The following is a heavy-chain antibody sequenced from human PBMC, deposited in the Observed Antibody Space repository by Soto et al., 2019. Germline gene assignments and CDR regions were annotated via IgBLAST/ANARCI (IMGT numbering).Heavy chain of an antibody. D-gene: IGHD3-10*01. Sequence: SETLSLTCTVSCGSISSYYWSWIRQPPGKGLEWIGYIYYSGSTNYNPSLKSRVTIPVDTSKNQFSLKLSSVTAADTAVYYCARLRITTKPYYYYGMDVWGQGTTVTVSS. CDR3: ARLRITTKPYYYYGMDV. CDR1: CGSISSYY. J-gene: IGHJ6*02. CDR2: IYYSGST. V-gene: IGHV4-59*01.